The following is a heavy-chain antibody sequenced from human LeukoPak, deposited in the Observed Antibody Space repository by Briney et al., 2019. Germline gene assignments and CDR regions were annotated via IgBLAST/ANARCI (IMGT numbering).Heavy chain of an antibody. D-gene: IGHD3-10*01. CDR2: ISWNSGSI. V-gene: IGHV3-9*01. Sequence: GGSLRLSCAASGFTFDDYAMHWVRQAPGKGLEWVSGISWNSGSIGYADSVKGRFTISRDNAKNSLYLQMNSLRAEDTALYYCAKDQITMVTPGGWFDPWGQGTLVTVSS. CDR3: AKDQITMVTPGGWFDP. J-gene: IGHJ5*02. CDR1: GFTFDDYA.